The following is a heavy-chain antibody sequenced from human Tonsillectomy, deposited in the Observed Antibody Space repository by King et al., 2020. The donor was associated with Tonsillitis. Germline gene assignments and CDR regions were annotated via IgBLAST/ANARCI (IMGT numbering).Heavy chain of an antibody. Sequence: QLVQSGAEVKKPGASVKVSCKASGYTFTGYYMQWVRQAPGQGLEWMGWINPYSGGTNSAQNFQGRVTMTRDTSISTAYMELSRLRSDDTAVYYCARGVYCGGDCRRNYYYGMDVWGQGTTVTVSS. D-gene: IGHD2-21*02. CDR2: INPYSGGT. CDR3: ARGVYCGGDCRRNYYYGMDV. V-gene: IGHV1-2*02. CDR1: GYTFTGYY. J-gene: IGHJ6*02.